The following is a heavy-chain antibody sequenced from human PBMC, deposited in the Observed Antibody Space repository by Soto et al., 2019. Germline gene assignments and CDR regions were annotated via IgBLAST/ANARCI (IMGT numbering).Heavy chain of an antibody. V-gene: IGHV3-21*01. CDR1: GFSFNSFN. Sequence: PGGSLRLSCLASGFSFNSFNMNWIRRAPGRGLEWVASISVSGDNIYYWDSMQGRFTISRDNSKRSVFLDLNSLRVEDTAVYYCARDLGLLKSMFDYCGEGTLVTV. CDR2: ISVSGDNI. CDR3: ARDLGLLKSMFDY. D-gene: IGHD2-8*01. J-gene: IGHJ4*02.